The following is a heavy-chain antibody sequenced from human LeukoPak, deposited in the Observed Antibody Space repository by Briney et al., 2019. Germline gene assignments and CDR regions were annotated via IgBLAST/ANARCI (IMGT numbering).Heavy chain of an antibody. CDR3: ARTVGYCSSTSCYTGYYYYGMDV. CDR1: GYTFTSYD. Sequence: GASVKVSCKASGYTFTSYDINWVRQATGQGLEWMGWMNPNSGNTGYAQKFQGRVTMTRNTSISTAYMELSSLRSEDTAVYYCARTVGYCSSTSCYTGYYYYGMDVWGQGTTVTVSS. V-gene: IGHV1-8*01. J-gene: IGHJ6*02. D-gene: IGHD2-2*02. CDR2: MNPNSGNT.